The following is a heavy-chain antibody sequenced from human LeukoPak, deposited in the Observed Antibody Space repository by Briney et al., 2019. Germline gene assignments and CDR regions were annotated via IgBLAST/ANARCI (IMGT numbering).Heavy chain of an antibody. J-gene: IGHJ4*02. V-gene: IGHV4-34*01. CDR2: INHSGST. CDR3: AANSADYNTLGSSYKV. Sequence: SETLSLTCAVYGGSFSDYYWSWIRQPPGKGLEWIGEINHSGSTNYNPSLKSRVTISVDTSKNQFSLKLNSVTAADTAVFYCAANSADYNTLGSSYKVWGQGTLVTVSS. D-gene: IGHD3-10*01. CDR1: GGSFSDYY.